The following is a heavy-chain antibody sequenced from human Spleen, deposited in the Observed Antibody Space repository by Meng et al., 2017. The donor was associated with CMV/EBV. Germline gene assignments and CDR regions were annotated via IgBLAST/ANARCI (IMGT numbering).Heavy chain of an antibody. V-gene: IGHV1-46*01. J-gene: IGHJ5*02. D-gene: IGHD4-11*01. CDR2: FNPRDGST. CDR3: ARDAAPDEYSKVNRFDP. CDR1: EYVFISFY. Sequence: ASVKVSCKTSEYVFISFYIHWLRQAPRQGLEWMGIFNPRDGSTTYAQKFQGRVSMTRDTSTSTVYMELSSLTAEDTAVYYGARDAAPDEYSKVNRFDPWGRGSLVTVSS.